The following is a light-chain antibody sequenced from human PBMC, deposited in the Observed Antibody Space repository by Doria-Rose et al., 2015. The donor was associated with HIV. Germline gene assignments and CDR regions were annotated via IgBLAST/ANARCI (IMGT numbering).Light chain of an antibody. CDR2: WAS. CDR3: QQYYDTPS. CDR1: QSPLYTSKNY. V-gene: IGKV4-1*01. Sequence: TQPPESLGMSLGERATLNCKSNQSPLYTSKNYLAWYQQKPGQPPNLLIYWASTRQSGVPARFSGSGSGTDFTLTISSLEAEDVAVYYCQQYYDTPSFGPGTTVDIK. J-gene: IGKJ3*01.